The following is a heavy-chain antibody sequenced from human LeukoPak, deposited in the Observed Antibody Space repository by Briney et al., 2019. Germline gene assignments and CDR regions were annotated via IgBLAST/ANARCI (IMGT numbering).Heavy chain of an antibody. D-gene: IGHD2-15*01. CDR1: GFTFSGSA. J-gene: IGHJ6*02. CDR2: IRSRANSYTT. Sequence: GGSLKLSCAASGFTFSGSAMHWVRQAHGKGLEWLGRIRSRANSYTTVYAAPVQGRFIISRDDSINVAYLQMTSLRVENTAVYYCTRHSDKYCSGAGCSPYNFYGLDVWGQGTTVTVSS. V-gene: IGHV3-73*01. CDR3: TRHSDKYCSGAGCSPYNFYGLDV.